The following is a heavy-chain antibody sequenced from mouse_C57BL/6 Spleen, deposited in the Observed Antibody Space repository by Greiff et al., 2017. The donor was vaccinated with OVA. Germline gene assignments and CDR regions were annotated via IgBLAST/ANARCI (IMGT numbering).Heavy chain of an antibody. Sequence: QVQLKESGPGILQPSQTLSLTCSFSGFSLSTSNMGIGWIRQPSGKGLEWLAHIWWNDDKYYNPSLKSRLTISKDTSNNQVFLKIPSVDTADTATYYCAVYYDYDKGAWFAYWGQGTLVTVSA. CDR3: AVYYDYDKGAWFAY. CDR2: IWWNDDK. D-gene: IGHD2-4*01. CDR1: GFSLSTSNMG. J-gene: IGHJ3*01. V-gene: IGHV8-5*01.